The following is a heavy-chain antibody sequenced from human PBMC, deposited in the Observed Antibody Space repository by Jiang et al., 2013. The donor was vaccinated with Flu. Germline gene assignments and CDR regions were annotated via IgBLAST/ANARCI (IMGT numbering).Heavy chain of an antibody. V-gene: IGHV1-2*06. J-gene: IGHJ4*02. CDR1: GYTFTGYW. D-gene: IGHD2-21*01. Sequence: VSCRSSGYTFTGYWIHWVRQAPGQGLEWMGRINPSSGGTNYARKFQGRVTMTRDTSISTAYMELSSLRSEDTAVYYCARGIAQGVDYWGQGTLVTVSS. CDR3: ARGIAQGVDY. CDR2: INPSSGGT.